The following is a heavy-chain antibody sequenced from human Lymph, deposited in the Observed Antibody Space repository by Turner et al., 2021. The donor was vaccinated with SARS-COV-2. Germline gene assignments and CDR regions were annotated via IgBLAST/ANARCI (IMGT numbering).Heavy chain of an antibody. V-gene: IGHV3-33*01. J-gene: IGHJ6*02. CDR1: GFTFSSYG. Sequence: QVQLVESGGGVVQPGRSLRLSCAASGFTFSSYGMHWVRQAPGKGLEWGAVIWYDGSNKYYADSVKGRFTISRDNSKNTLYLQMNSLRAEDTAVYYCARVKGYNGYDLRYYYGMDVWGQGTTVTVSS. D-gene: IGHD5-12*01. CDR2: IWYDGSNK. CDR3: ARVKGYNGYDLRYYYGMDV.